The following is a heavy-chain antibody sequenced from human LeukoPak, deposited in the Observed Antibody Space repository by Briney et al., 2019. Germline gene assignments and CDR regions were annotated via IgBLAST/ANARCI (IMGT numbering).Heavy chain of an antibody. Sequence: PGGSLRLSCAASGFTFSSYAMSWVRQAPGKGLEWVSAISGSGGSTCYADSVKGRFTISRDNSKNTLYLQMNSLRAEDTAVYYCAKDGSGYSSGWYLYYFDYWGQGTLVTVSS. CDR2: ISGSGGST. J-gene: IGHJ4*02. CDR3: AKDGSGYSSGWYLYYFDY. D-gene: IGHD6-19*01. CDR1: GFTFSSYA. V-gene: IGHV3-23*01.